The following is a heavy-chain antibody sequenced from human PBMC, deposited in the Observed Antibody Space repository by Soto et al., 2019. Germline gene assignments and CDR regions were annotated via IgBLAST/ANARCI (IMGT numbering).Heavy chain of an antibody. CDR1: GGSISSSSYY. J-gene: IGHJ4*02. CDR3: ARNQQGDFLPYYFDY. V-gene: IGHV4-39*01. D-gene: IGHD2-2*01. Sequence: PSETLSLTCTVSGGSISSSSYYWGWIRQPPGKGLEWIGSIYYSGSTYYNPSLKSRVTISVDTSKNQFSLKLSSVTAADTAVYYCARNQQGDFLPYYFDYWGQGTLVTVSS. CDR2: IYYSGST.